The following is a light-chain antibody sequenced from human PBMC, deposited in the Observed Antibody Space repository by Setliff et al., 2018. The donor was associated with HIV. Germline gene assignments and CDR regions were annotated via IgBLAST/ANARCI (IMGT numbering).Light chain of an antibody. Sequence: QSVLTQPRSVSGSPGQSVTIPCTGTSSDVGGYNYVSWYQQHPGKAPKLMIYDVSKWPSGVSNRFSGSKSGNTASLTISGLQTEDEADYYCSSYTSSSTYVFGTGTKVTVL. J-gene: IGLJ1*01. CDR1: SSDVGGYNY. CDR2: DVS. CDR3: SSYTSSSTYV. V-gene: IGLV2-11*01.